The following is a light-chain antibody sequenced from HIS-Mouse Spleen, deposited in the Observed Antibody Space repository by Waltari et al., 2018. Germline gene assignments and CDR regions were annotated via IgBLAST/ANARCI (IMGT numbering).Light chain of an antibody. CDR1: SSDVGGYTS. V-gene: IGLV2-14*01. CDR3: SSYTSSSTVV. CDR2: EVS. Sequence: QSALPQPASVSGSPGQSITIPCTGTSSDVGGYTSVSWYQQHPGTAPKLMIYEVSNRPSGVSNRFSGSKSGNTASLTISGLQAEDEADYYCSSYTSSSTVVFGGGTKLTVL. J-gene: IGLJ2*01.